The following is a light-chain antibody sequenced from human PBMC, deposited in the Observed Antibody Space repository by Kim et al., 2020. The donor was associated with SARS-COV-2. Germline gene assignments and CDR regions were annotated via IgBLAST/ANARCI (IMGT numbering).Light chain of an antibody. CDR2: DVS. V-gene: IGLV2-11*01. J-gene: IGLJ3*02. Sequence: GQSVTISCTGTSSDVGYYNYVSWYQHHPGKAPKLMIYDVSKRPSGVPDRFSGSKSGNTASLTISGLQAEDEADYYCCSYAGSFSWVFGGGTKVTVL. CDR3: CSYAGSFSWV. CDR1: SSDVGYYNY.